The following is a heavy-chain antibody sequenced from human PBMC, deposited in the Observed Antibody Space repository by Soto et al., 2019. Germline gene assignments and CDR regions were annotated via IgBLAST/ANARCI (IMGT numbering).Heavy chain of an antibody. Sequence: GGSLRLSCTASGFTFSNYWMHWVRQAPGKGLVWVSVISGGGSTYYSESVKGRFTISRDFSKVYLQMDSLRVEDTALYYCAKDSSQKVVVVLAGVFETWGQGTMVTVSS. V-gene: IGHV3-74*01. CDR1: GFTFSNYW. J-gene: IGHJ3*02. D-gene: IGHD2-15*01. CDR2: VISGGGST. CDR3: AKDSSQKVVVVLAGVFET.